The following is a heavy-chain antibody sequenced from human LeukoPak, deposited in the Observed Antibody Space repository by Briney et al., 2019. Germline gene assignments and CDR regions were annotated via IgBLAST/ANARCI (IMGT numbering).Heavy chain of an antibody. CDR2: ISGSGGST. CDR3: ACRDYYDSSGYYYAWFDP. V-gene: IGHV3-23*01. D-gene: IGHD3-22*01. J-gene: IGHJ5*02. Sequence: SGGSLRLSCAASGFTFSSYAMSWVRQAPGKGLEWVSAISGSGGSTYYADSVKGRFTISRDNSKNTLYLQMNSLRAEDTAVYYCACRDYYDSSGYYYAWFDPWGQGTLVTVSS. CDR1: GFTFSSYA.